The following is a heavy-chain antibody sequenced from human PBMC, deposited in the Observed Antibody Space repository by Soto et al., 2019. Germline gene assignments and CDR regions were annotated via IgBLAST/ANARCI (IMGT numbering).Heavy chain of an antibody. Sequence: PSETLSLTCTVSGGSISSSSYYWGWIRQPPGKGLEWIGYIYYSGSTYYNPSLKSRVTISVDTSKNQFSLKLSSVTAADTAVYYCARVLHLYDILTGPWFDPWGQGTLVTVSS. CDR2: IYYSGST. V-gene: IGHV4-30-4*08. CDR1: GGSISSSSYY. CDR3: ARVLHLYDILTGPWFDP. J-gene: IGHJ5*02. D-gene: IGHD3-9*01.